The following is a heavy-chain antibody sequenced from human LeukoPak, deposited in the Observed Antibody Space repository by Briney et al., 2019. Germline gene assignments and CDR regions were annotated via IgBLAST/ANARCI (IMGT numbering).Heavy chain of an antibody. V-gene: IGHV3-23*01. CDR1: GLTFSSYS. CDR2: LNPSGVDT. Sequence: GGSLRLSCAASGLTFSSYSMTWVRRAPGKGLEWVSILNPSGVDTFYADSVKGRFTISRDNSKNTLYLQMNSLRVEDTAVYFCAKKRITVSGSLYFDLWGRGTLVTVSS. CDR3: AKKRITVSGSLYFDL. J-gene: IGHJ2*01. D-gene: IGHD1-26*01.